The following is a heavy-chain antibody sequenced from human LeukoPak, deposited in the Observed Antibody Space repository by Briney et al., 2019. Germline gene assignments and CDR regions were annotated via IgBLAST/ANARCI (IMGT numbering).Heavy chain of an antibody. D-gene: IGHD3-22*01. CDR3: ARGRPTRQGVVVIKGLDY. Sequence: PSETPSLTCTVSGGSISSYYWSWIRQPAGKGLEWIGRIYTSGSTNYNPSLKSRVTISVDTSKNQFSLKLSSVTAADTAVYYCARGRPTRQGVVVIKGLDYWGQGTLVTVSS. V-gene: IGHV4-4*07. CDR2: IYTSGST. CDR1: GGSISSYY. J-gene: IGHJ4*02.